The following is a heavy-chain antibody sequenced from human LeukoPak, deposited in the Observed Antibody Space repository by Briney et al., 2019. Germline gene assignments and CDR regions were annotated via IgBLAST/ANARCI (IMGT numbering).Heavy chain of an antibody. V-gene: IGHV4-39*07. D-gene: IGHD3-22*01. CDR2: IYYSGST. CDR3: ARDHYYDSSGYYYVFRY. J-gene: IGHJ4*02. CDR1: GGSISSSSYY. Sequence: PSETLSLTCTVSGGSISSSSYYWGWIRQPPGKGLEWIGSIYYSGSTYYNPSLKSRVTISVDTSKNQFSLKLSSVTAADTAVYYCARDHYYDSSGYYYVFRYWGQGTLVTVSS.